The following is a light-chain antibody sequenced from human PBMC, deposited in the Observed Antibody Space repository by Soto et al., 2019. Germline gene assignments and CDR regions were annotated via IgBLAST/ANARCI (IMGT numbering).Light chain of an antibody. J-gene: IGLJ3*02. Sequence: QSVLTQPPSVSGAPGQRVTISCTGSSSNIGAGYDVPWYQQLPGTAPKLLIYGNSNRPSGVPDRFSGSKSGTTASLAITGRQAEDEADDYCQSYDGSLSVWVFGGGTKLTVL. CDR2: GNS. CDR3: QSYDGSLSVWV. V-gene: IGLV1-40*01. CDR1: SSNIGAGYD.